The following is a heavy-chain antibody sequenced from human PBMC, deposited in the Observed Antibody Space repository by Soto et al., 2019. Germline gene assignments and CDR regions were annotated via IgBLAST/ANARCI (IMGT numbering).Heavy chain of an antibody. CDR2: IIPILGIA. D-gene: IGHD3-10*01. CDR3: ARDPRPTGFGESPLVV. CDR1: GGTFSSYT. V-gene: IGHV1-69*08. J-gene: IGHJ4*02. Sequence: QVQLVQSGAEVKKPGSSVKVSCKASGGTFSSYTISWVRQAPGQGLEWMGRIIPILGIANYAQKFQGRVKITADKPTSKAYMELSRLRSEDTAVYYCARDPRPTGFGESPLVVWVQGTLVTVSS.